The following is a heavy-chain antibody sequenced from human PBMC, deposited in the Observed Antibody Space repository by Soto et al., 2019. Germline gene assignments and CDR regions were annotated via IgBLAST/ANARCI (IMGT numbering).Heavy chain of an antibody. CDR1: SGTISSSNW. CDR2: INQSGSP. Sequence: QVQLQESGPGLVKPSGTLSLTCAVSSGTISSSNWWPWVRQPPGKGLEWIGEINQSGSPNYNPSLRSRVTISVDKSKSQFFQKLSSVTAADTAIYYCAGLGMVAAHREFDPWGQGTLVTVSS. D-gene: IGHD2-15*01. V-gene: IGHV4-4*02. CDR3: AGLGMVAAHREFDP. J-gene: IGHJ5*02.